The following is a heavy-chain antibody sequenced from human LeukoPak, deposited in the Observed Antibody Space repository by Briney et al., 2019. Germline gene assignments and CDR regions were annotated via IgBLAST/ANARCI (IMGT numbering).Heavy chain of an antibody. Sequence: GGSLRLSCEASGFTFSDYYMSWIRQAPGKGLEWVSAISGSGGSTYYADSVKGRFTISRDNSKNTLYLQMNSLRAEDTAVYYCAKDPSGGLLDAFDIWGQGTMVTVSS. D-gene: IGHD1-26*01. CDR1: GFTFSDYY. CDR3: AKDPSGGLLDAFDI. CDR2: ISGSGGST. V-gene: IGHV3-23*01. J-gene: IGHJ3*02.